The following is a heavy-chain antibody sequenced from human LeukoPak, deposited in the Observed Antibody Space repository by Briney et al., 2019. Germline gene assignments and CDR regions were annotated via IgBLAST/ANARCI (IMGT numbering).Heavy chain of an antibody. Sequence: GGSLRLSCAASGFTFSRYTMNWVRQAPGKGLEWVSFISRSGSTTYYADSVKDRFTISRDNAKNSLYLQMNSLRVEDTAVYFCARDLSRGNPGGIDYWGQGTLVTVSS. D-gene: IGHD3-16*01. V-gene: IGHV3-21*01. J-gene: IGHJ4*02. CDR1: GFTFSRYT. CDR3: ARDLSRGNPGGIDY. CDR2: ISRSGSTT.